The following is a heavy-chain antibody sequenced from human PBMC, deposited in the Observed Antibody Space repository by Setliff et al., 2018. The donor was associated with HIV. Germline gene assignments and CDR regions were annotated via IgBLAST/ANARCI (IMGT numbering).Heavy chain of an antibody. D-gene: IGHD3-22*01. J-gene: IGHJ3*02. CDR1: GYTFTSFY. CDR3: AREAALDSSGYYLKSDAFDI. V-gene: IGHV1-46*03. CDR2: VNPSGGST. Sequence: ASVKVSCKASGYTFTSFYLHWVRRAPGQGLEWMAIVNPSGGSTSYAQKFQGRVTMTRDTSTSTVYMELSSLRSEDTAVYYCAREAALDSSGYYLKSDAFDIWGQGTMVTVSS.